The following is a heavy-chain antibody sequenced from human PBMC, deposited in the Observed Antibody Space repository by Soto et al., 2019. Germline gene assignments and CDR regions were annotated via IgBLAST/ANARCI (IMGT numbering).Heavy chain of an antibody. CDR3: AKDRGFGEYLFDS. V-gene: IGHV3-30*18. J-gene: IGHJ4*02. D-gene: IGHD3-10*01. CDR2: LSYDGHNE. CDR1: GVAFSTYG. Sequence: QVQLVESGGAVVQPGTSLRLSCAASGVAFSTYGVHWVRQAPGKGLEWVAILSYDGHNEYYTDSVKGRFTISRDTSMNTLYLQMDRLRADDTAMYYCAKDRGFGEYLFDSWGQGTLVTVSS.